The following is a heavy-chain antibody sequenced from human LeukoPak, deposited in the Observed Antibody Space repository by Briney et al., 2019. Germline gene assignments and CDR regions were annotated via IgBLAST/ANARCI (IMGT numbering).Heavy chain of an antibody. J-gene: IGHJ4*02. V-gene: IGHV3-21*01. CDR3: ARDPGDGDY. CDR1: GFTFRDYW. Sequence: GGSLRLSCVASGFTFRDYWMTWVRQAPGKGLEWVSSISSSSGYIYYADSVKGRFTISRDNAKNSLYLQMNSLRAEDTAVYYCARDPGDGDYWGQGTLVTVSS. CDR2: ISSSSGYI. D-gene: IGHD3-16*01.